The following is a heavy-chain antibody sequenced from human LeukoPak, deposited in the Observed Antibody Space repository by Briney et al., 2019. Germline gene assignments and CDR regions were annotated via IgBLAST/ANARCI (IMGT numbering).Heavy chain of an antibody. J-gene: IGHJ4*02. D-gene: IGHD3-9*01. CDR3: ARLNWLLYAYDY. V-gene: IGHV4-4*09. Sequence: PSETLSLTCTVSGGSISSYYWSWIRQPPGKGLEWIGYIYTSGSTNYNPSLKSRVTISVDTSKNQFSLKLSSVAAADTAVYYCARLNWLLYAYDYWGQGTLVTVSS. CDR1: GGSISSYY. CDR2: IYTSGST.